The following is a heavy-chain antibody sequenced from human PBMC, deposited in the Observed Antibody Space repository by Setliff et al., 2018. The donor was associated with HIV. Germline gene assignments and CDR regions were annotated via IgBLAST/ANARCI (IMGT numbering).Heavy chain of an antibody. J-gene: IGHJ5*01. Sequence: GGSLRLSCAASGFTLSNSWMHWVRQAPGKGLVWVSRINTDGSSATYADSVKGRFTNSRDNAKNTLYLQMDSLRAEDTAVYYCARGGANPSWFDSWGQGTLVTVSP. V-gene: IGHV3-74*03. CDR3: ARGGANPSWFDS. CDR1: GFTLSNSW. D-gene: IGHD3-16*01. CDR2: INTDGSSA.